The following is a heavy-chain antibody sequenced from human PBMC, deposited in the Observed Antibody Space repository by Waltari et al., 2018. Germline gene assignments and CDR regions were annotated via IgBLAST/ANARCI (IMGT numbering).Heavy chain of an antibody. Sequence: EVQLVESGGGLVQPGGSLRLSCAASGFTFSSYSMNWVRQAPGKGLEWVSYISSSSSTIYYADSVKGRFTISRDNAKNSLYLQRSSLRAEDTAVYYCAGVGVPGLSGSHDAFDIWGQGTMVTVSS. V-gene: IGHV3-48*04. CDR2: ISSSSSTI. CDR1: GFTFSSYS. D-gene: IGHD1-26*01. J-gene: IGHJ3*02. CDR3: AGVGVPGLSGSHDAFDI.